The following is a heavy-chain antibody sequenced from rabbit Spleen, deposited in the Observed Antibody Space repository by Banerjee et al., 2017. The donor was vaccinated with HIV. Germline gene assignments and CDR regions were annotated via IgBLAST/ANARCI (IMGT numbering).Heavy chain of an antibody. J-gene: IGHJ4*01. D-gene: IGHD1-1*01. CDR1: GIDFSNYNF. CDR2: INAATGKP. Sequence: QLLEESGGDLVKPGASLTLTCTASGIDFSNYNFVCWVRQAPGKGLEWIACINAATGKPVYATWAKGRFTISRTSSTTVTLRMTSLTAADRAAYFCARDLVGVIGWNFYLWGPGTLVTVS. CDR3: ARDLVGVIGWNFYL. V-gene: IGHV1S40*01.